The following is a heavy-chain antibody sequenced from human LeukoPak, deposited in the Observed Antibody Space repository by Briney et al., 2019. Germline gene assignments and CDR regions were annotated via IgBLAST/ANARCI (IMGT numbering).Heavy chain of an antibody. CDR1: GGSISSYY. Sequence: PSETLSLTCTVPGGSISSYYWSWIRQPPGKGLEWIGYIYYSGSTNYNPSPKSRVTISVDTSKNQFSLKLSSVTAADTAVYYCARHSGLQYRLYYFDYWGQGTLVTVSS. D-gene: IGHD4-11*01. CDR3: ARHSGLQYRLYYFDY. J-gene: IGHJ4*02. V-gene: IGHV4-59*08. CDR2: IYYSGST.